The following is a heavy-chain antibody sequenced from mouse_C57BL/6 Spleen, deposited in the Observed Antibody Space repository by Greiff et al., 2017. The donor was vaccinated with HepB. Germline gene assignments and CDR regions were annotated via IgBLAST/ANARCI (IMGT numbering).Heavy chain of an antibody. Sequence: EVQVVESGGGLVQPGGSMKLSCVASGFTFSNYWMNWVRQSPEKGLEWVAQIRLKSDNYATHYAESVKGRFTISRDDSKSSVYLQMNNLRAEDTGIYYCTGPLLGSSGENYAMDYWGQGTSVTVSS. CDR3: TGPLLGSSGENYAMDY. J-gene: IGHJ4*01. CDR2: IRLKSDNYAT. V-gene: IGHV6-3*01. CDR1: GFTFSNYW. D-gene: IGHD1-1*01.